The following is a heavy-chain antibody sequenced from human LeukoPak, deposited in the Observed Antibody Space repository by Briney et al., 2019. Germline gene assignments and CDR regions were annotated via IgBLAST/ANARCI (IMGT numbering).Heavy chain of an antibody. D-gene: IGHD2-2*01. J-gene: IGHJ4*02. Sequence: PGGSLRLSCAASGFTFSTCWMSWVRQAPGKGLEWVSAISGSGGSTYYADSVEGRFTISRDNSKNTLYLQMNSLRAEDTAVYYCAKLTISVRRGKAAMGHFDYWGQGTLVTVSS. CDR2: ISGSGGST. CDR1: GFTFSTCW. CDR3: AKLTISVRRGKAAMGHFDY. V-gene: IGHV3-23*01.